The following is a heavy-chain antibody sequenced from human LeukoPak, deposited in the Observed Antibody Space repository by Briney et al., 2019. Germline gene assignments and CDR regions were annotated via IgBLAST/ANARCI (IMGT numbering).Heavy chain of an antibody. CDR3: ARGTVYYGSGSYSHSYYYYYMDV. CDR2: MNPNSGNT. Sequence: ASVKVSCKASGYTFTSYDINWVRQAPGQGLEWMGWMNPNSGNTGYAQKFQGRVTITRNTSISTAYMELSSLRSEDTAVYYCARGTVYYGSGSYSHSYYYYYMDVWGKGTTVTVSS. J-gene: IGHJ6*03. D-gene: IGHD3-10*01. CDR1: GYTFTSYD. V-gene: IGHV1-8*03.